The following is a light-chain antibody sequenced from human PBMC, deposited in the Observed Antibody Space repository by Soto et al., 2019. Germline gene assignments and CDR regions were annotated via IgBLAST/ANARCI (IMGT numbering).Light chain of an antibody. CDR3: LLSYSTVRV. CDR1: TGAVTSGHY. V-gene: IGLV7-46*01. CDR2: DTS. J-gene: IGLJ2*01. Sequence: QTVVTQEPSLTVSPGGTVTLTCGSSTGAVTSGHYPYWFQQKPGQAPTTLIYDTSIKHSWTPARFSGSLLGGKAALTLSGAQPEDEAEYYCLLSYSTVRVFGGGTKVTVL.